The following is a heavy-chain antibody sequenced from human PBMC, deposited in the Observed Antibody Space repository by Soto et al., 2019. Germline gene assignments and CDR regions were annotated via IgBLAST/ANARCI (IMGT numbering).Heavy chain of an antibody. CDR3: AREVVTETTLGYFDF. CDR2: IIPMFDTT. Sequence: SVKVSCKASGGSFSSDAITWVRQAPGQGLEWIGEIIPMFDTTNYAPEFQGRVTITADTATTTVYMEVNRLTPDDTAVYYCAREVVTETTLGYFDFWGQGALVTVSS. V-gene: IGHV1-69*06. CDR1: GGSFSSDA. D-gene: IGHD2-21*02. J-gene: IGHJ4*02.